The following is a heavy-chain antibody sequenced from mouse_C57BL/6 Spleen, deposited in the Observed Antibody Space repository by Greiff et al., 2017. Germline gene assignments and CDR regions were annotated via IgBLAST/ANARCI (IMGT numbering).Heavy chain of an antibody. CDR1: GYTFTSYW. D-gene: IGHD1-1*01. CDR3: ASPSYYGGSYWYFGV. J-gene: IGHJ1*03. V-gene: IGHV1-53*01. CDR2: INPSNGGT. Sequence: QVQLQQPGTELVKPGASVKLSCKASGYTFTSYWMHWVKQRPGQGLEWIGNINPSNGGTNYNEKFKSKATLTVDKSSSTAYMQLSSLTSEDSAVYYYASPSYYGGSYWYFGVWGTGATVTVSS.